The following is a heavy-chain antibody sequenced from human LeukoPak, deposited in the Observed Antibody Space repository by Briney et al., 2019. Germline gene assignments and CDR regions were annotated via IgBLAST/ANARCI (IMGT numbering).Heavy chain of an antibody. J-gene: IGHJ4*02. Sequence: PGGSLRLSCAASGFTFSSYAMHWVRQAPGKGLEWVAVISYDGSNKYYADSVKGRFTISRDNSKNTLYLQMNSLRAEDTAVCYCARGGRVGANFGDYWGQGTLVTVSS. CDR3: ARGGRVGANFGDY. V-gene: IGHV3-30*04. D-gene: IGHD1-26*01. CDR2: ISYDGSNK. CDR1: GFTFSSYA.